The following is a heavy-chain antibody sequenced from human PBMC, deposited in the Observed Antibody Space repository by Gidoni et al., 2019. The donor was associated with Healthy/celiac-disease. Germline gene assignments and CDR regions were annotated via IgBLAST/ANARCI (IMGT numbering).Heavy chain of an antibody. Sequence: QVQLQESGPGLVKPSETLSLTCTVSGGSISSYYWSWIRQPPGKGLEWIGYIYYSGSTNYNPSLKSRVTISVDTSKNQFSLKLSSVTAADTAVYYCARVSYYDFWSGYRGGHFDYWGQGTLVTVSS. CDR3: ARVSYYDFWSGYRGGHFDY. CDR2: IYYSGST. D-gene: IGHD3-3*01. J-gene: IGHJ4*02. V-gene: IGHV4-59*01. CDR1: GGSISSYY.